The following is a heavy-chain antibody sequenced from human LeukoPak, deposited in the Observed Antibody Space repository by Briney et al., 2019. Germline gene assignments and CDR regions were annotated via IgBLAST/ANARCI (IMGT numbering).Heavy chain of an antibody. V-gene: IGHV3-66*01. J-gene: IGHJ4*02. CDR2: IYSGGIT. CDR3: ARTPFTVTTFSWGYFDY. Sequence: GGSLRLSCAASGFTVSSNHMSWVRQAPGKGLEWVSVIYSGGITYDGDSVKGRFTISRDNSKNTLYLQMNSLRAEDTAVYYCARTPFTVTTFSWGYFDYWGQGTLVTVSS. D-gene: IGHD4-17*01. CDR1: GFTVSSNH.